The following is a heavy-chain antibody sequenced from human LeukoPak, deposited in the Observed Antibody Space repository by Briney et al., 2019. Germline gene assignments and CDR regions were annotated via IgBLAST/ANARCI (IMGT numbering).Heavy chain of an antibody. CDR1: GFTFSSYS. V-gene: IGHV3-21*01. CDR2: ISSSSSYI. J-gene: IGHJ4*02. CDR3: ARDGEERGFDI. D-gene: IGHD3-10*01. Sequence: SGGSLRLSCAASGFTFSSYSMNWVRQAPGKGLEWVSSISSSSSYIYYADSVKGRFTISRDNAKNSLYLQMNSLRAEDTAVYYCARDGEERGFDIWGQGTLVTVSS.